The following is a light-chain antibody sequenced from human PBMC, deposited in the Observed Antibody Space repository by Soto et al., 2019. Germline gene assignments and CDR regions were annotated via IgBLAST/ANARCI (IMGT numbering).Light chain of an antibody. J-gene: IGKJ4*01. CDR1: QTVRTNY. V-gene: IGKV3-20*01. Sequence: EIVLTQSPGTLSLSPGERATLSCRASQTVRTNYLAWFQHKPGQAPRLLIYGASSRATGIPDRFTGIWSGTDFTLTLNSMEPEDFAVYFCQQYSDSPLTFGGGTKVELK. CDR3: QQYSDSPLT. CDR2: GAS.